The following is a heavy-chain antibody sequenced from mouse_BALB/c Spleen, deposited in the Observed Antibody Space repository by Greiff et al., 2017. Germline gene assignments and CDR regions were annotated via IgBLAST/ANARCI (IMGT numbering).Heavy chain of an antibody. Sequence: VKLQQSGAELARPGASVKLSCKASGYTFTSYWMQWVKQRPGQGLEWIGAIYPGDGDTRYTQKFKGKATLTADKSSSTAYMQLSSLASEDSAVYYCARGVAYWGQGTTLTVSS. CDR2: IYPGDGDT. CDR3: ARGVAY. J-gene: IGHJ2*01. CDR1: GYTFTSYW. D-gene: IGHD1-1*02. V-gene: IGHV1-87*01.